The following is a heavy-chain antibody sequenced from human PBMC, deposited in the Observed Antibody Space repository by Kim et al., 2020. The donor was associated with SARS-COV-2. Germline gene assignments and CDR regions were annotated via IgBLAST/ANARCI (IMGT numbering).Heavy chain of an antibody. CDR2: ISGSGGST. CDR1: GFTFSSYA. Sequence: GGSLRLSCAASGFTFSSYAMSWVRQAPGKGLEWVSAISGSGGSTYYADSVKGRFTISRDNSKNTLYLQMNNLRAEDTAVYYCAKDLNYGGNSVWYFDLWGRGTLVTVSS. J-gene: IGHJ2*01. CDR3: AKDLNYGGNSVWYFDL. V-gene: IGHV3-23*01. D-gene: IGHD4-17*01.